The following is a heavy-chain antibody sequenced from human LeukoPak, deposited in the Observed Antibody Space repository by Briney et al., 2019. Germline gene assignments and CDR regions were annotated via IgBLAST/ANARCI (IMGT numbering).Heavy chain of an antibody. J-gene: IGHJ6*03. CDR2: IFHRGIP. V-gene: IGHV4-34*12. CDR3: ARVMGASWFFYLDV. CDR1: GGSFSGYY. Sequence: PSETLSLTCAVYGGSFSGYYWSWIRQPPGKGLEWIGQIFHRGIPNYNPSLKSRVTMSIDKSNNQLSLKMNSVTAADTAVYYCARVMGASWFFYLDVWGKGTTVTVSS. D-gene: IGHD3-16*02.